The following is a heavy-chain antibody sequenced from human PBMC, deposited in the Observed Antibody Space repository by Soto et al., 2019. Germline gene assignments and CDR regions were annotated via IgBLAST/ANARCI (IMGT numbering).Heavy chain of an antibody. CDR3: AKDVVPDSIGDFEY. CDR2: IIGNGDTT. Sequence: VQLLESGGDLVQPGGSLRLSCAASGFAFSIYAMSWVRQAPGKGLDWVSTIIGNGDTTYYADSVKGRFTISRDNSRNTLYLEMNSLRAEDTAVYYCAKDVVPDSIGDFEYWGQGTLVIVSS. D-gene: IGHD3-22*01. V-gene: IGHV3-23*01. CDR1: GFAFSIYA. J-gene: IGHJ4*02.